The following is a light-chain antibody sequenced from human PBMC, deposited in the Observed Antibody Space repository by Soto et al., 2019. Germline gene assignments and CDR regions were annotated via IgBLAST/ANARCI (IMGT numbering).Light chain of an antibody. CDR2: WAS. Sequence: IVVTQSPESLTVSLGERFTINCKTSQIVVYSSNSQNYLAWFQHKAGQPPKLLIYWASIRQSGVPDRFSCGGSGTDFTLTINSLQDEDLAGYYCQQYYSLWTFGQGTKVEIK. CDR3: QQYYSLWT. J-gene: IGKJ1*01. CDR1: QIVVYSSNSQNY. V-gene: IGKV4-1*01.